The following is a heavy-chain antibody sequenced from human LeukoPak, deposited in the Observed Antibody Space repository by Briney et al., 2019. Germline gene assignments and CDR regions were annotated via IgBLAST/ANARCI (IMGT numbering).Heavy chain of an antibody. V-gene: IGHV3-7*04. CDR3: ARGVAALMDV. CDR2: IKQDASEK. CDR1: RFTFSNDW. Sequence: GGSLRLSCAAARFTFSNDWMNWVRQAPEKGQERVANIKQDASEKYYVNSVRGRFTISRDNAKNSLYLQMDSLRGEDTAVYFCARGVAALMDVWGKGTTVTVSS. D-gene: IGHD6-6*01. J-gene: IGHJ6*03.